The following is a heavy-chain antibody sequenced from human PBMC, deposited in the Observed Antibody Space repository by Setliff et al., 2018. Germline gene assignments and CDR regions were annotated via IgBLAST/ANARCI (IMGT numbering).Heavy chain of an antibody. CDR3: ARAGNYNFWSGYPPYYYYYGMDV. Sequence: ASVKVSCKASGYTFTSYYMHWVRQAPGQGLEWMGIINPSGGSTSYAQKFQGRVTMTRDTSTSTVYMELCSLRSEDTAVYYCARAGNYNFWSGYPPYYYYYGMDVWGQGTTVTVSS. CDR2: INPSGGST. CDR1: GYTFTSYY. D-gene: IGHD3-3*01. J-gene: IGHJ6*02. V-gene: IGHV1-46*01.